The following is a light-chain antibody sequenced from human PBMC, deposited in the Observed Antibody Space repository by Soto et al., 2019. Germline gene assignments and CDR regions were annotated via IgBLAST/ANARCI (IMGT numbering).Light chain of an antibody. V-gene: IGKV3-15*01. CDR1: QSISNH. J-gene: IGKJ5*01. CDR3: QQYNNWPIT. CDR2: GAS. Sequence: EIVMTQSPAPLSVSPGERATLSCRASQSISNHLAWYQHKPGQAPRLLIYGASTRATGIPARFSGSGSGTEFTLTITSLQSEDFAVYYCQQYNNWPITFGQGTRLEIK.